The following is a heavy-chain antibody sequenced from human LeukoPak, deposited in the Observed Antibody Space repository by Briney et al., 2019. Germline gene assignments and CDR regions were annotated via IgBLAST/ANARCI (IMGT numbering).Heavy chain of an antibody. CDR2: ISGSGGST. CDR1: GFTFSSYA. CDR3: AKDGYSSCCYYWFDP. Sequence: AGGSRRLSCAASGFTFSSYAMSWVRQAPGKGQEWVSAISGSGGSTYYADSVKGRFTISRDNSKNTLYLQMNSLSTEDTAVYYCAKDGYSSCCYYWFDPWGQGTLVTVSS. J-gene: IGHJ5*02. D-gene: IGHD6-13*01. V-gene: IGHV3-23*01.